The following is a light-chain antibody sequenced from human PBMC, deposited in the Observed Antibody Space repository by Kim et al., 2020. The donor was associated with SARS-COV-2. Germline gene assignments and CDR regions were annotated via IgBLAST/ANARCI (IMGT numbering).Light chain of an antibody. CDR2: QDS. CDR1: KLGDKY. V-gene: IGLV3-1*01. J-gene: IGLJ1*01. CDR3: LAWDRSTGV. Sequence: SYELTQPPSVSVSPGQTASITCSGDKLGDKYSYWYQQKPGQSPVLVIYQDSKRPSGIPERFSGSNSGNTATLTISGTQAMDEADYYCLAWDRSTGVFGAGTKVTVL.